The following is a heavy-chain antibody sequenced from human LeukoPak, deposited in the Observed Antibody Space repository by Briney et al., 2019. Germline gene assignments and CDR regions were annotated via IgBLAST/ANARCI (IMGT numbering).Heavy chain of an antibody. CDR1: GFTFNIYW. CDR3: ARDQNFQH. V-gene: IGHV3-7*01. Sequence: GGSLRLSCAASGFTFNIYWMSWVRQAPGKGLEWVANIKEDGSVKYYVDSVKGRFTISRDNTKNSLYLQMNSLRVEDTAVYYCARDQNFQHWSQGTLVTVSS. CDR2: IKEDGSVK. J-gene: IGHJ1*01.